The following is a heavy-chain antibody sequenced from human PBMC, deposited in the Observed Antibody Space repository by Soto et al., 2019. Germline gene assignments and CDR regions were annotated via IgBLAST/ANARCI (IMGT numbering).Heavy chain of an antibody. CDR2: IIPIFGTA. Sequence: GASVKVSCKASGGTFSSYAISWVRQAPGQGLEWMGGIIPIFGTANYAQKFQGRVTITADESTSTAYMELSSLRAEDTAVYYCAKRYCSSGNWFDPWGQGTLVTVSS. D-gene: IGHD6-6*01. V-gene: IGHV1-69*13. CDR3: AKRYCSSGNWFDP. J-gene: IGHJ5*02. CDR1: GGTFSSYA.